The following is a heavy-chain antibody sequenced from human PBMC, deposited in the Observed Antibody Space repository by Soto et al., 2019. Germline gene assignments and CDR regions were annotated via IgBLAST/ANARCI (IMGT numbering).Heavy chain of an antibody. D-gene: IGHD3-22*01. J-gene: IGHJ5*02. V-gene: IGHV1-3*01. CDR1: GYTFTSYA. CDR3: AATIVVVMENWFDP. Sequence: ASVKVSCKASGYTFTSYAMHWVRQAPGQRLEWMGWINAGNGNTKYSQKFQGRVTITRDMSTSTAYMELSSLRSEDTAVYYCAATIVVVMENWFDPWGQGTLVTVSS. CDR2: INAGNGNT.